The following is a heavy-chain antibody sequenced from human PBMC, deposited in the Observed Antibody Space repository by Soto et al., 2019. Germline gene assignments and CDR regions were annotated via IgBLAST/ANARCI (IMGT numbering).Heavy chain of an antibody. V-gene: IGHV3-15*07. CDR1: GFTFSNAW. CDR3: TMGVQLRFLEWLLPPSSGYYYGMDV. D-gene: IGHD3-3*01. Sequence: GGSLRLSCAASGFTFSNAWMNWVRQAPGKGLEWVGRIKSKTDGGTTDYAAPVKGRFTISRDDSKNTLYLQMNSLKTEDTAVYYCTMGVQLRFLEWLLPPSSGYYYGMDVWGQGTTVTVSS. J-gene: IGHJ6*02. CDR2: IKSKTDGGTT.